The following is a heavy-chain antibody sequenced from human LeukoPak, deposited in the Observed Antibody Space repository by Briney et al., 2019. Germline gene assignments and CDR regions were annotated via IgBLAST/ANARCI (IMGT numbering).Heavy chain of an antibody. D-gene: IGHD3-22*01. CDR3: ATPAKDYDSSGYYNLAFDI. J-gene: IGHJ3*02. CDR2: IYYSGST. V-gene: IGHV4-59*08. CDR1: GGSISSYY. Sequence: SETLSLTRTVSGGSISSYYWSWIRQPPGKGLEWIGYIYYSGSTNYNPSLKSRVTISVDTSKNQFSLKLSSVTAADTAVYYCATPAKDYDSSGYYNLAFDIWGQGTMVTVSS.